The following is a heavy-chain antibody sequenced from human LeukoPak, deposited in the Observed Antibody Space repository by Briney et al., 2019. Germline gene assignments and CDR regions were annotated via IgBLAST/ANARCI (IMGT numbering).Heavy chain of an antibody. Sequence: GGSLRLSCAASGFTFDDYAMHWVRQAPGKGLEWVSGISWNSGSIGYADSVKGRFTISRDNAKNSLYLQMNGLRAEDTALYYCAKDMWQWLVLGAFDIWGQGTMVTVSS. J-gene: IGHJ3*02. D-gene: IGHD6-19*01. V-gene: IGHV3-9*01. CDR3: AKDMWQWLVLGAFDI. CDR2: ISWNSGSI. CDR1: GFTFDDYA.